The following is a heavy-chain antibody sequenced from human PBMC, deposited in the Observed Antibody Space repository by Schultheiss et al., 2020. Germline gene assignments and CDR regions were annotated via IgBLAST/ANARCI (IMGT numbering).Heavy chain of an antibody. CDR1: GGSFSVYY. CDR2: ISHSGST. V-gene: IGHV4-34*01. Sequence: SETLSLTCAVSGGSFSVYYWSWIRQPPGKGLEWIGEISHSGSTNYNPSLKSRVTISVDTSENQFSLRLSSVSAADTAVYYCASTDTAMISHYWGRGTLVTVSS. D-gene: IGHD5-18*01. CDR3: ASTDTAMISHY. J-gene: IGHJ4*02.